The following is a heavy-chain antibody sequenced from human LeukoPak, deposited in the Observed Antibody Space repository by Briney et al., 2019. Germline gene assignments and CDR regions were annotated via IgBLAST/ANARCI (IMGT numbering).Heavy chain of an antibody. J-gene: IGHJ5*02. CDR3: GRGRRTMVRGVSWFDP. Sequence: KPSETLSLTCAVCGGSFSGYYWSWIRQPPGKGLEWIGEINHSGSTNYNPSLKSRVTISVDTSKNQFSLKLSSVTAADTAVYYCGRGRRTMVRGVSWFDPWGQGTLVTVSS. V-gene: IGHV4-34*01. D-gene: IGHD3-10*01. CDR2: INHSGST. CDR1: GGSFSGYY.